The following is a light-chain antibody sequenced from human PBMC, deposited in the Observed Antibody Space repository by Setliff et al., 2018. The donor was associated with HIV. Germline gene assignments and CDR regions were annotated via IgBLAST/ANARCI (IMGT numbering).Light chain of an antibody. CDR3: AAWDDSLSGQV. CDR1: SSNIGSNY. J-gene: IGLJ1*01. Sequence: QSVLTQPPSASGTPGQRVTISCSGSSSNIGSNYVTWYQQLPGAAPRLLIYRNNQRPSGVPDRISGFKSDTSAPLAISGLRSEDEADYYCAAWDDSLSGQVFGTGTKVTVL. V-gene: IGLV1-47*01. CDR2: RNN.